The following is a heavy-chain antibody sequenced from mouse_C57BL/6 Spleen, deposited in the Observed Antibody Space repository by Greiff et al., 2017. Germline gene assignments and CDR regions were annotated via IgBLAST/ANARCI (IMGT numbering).Heavy chain of an antibody. CDR2: ISSGGDYI. Sequence: DVQGVESGEGLVKPGGSLKLSCAASGFTFSSYAMSWVRQTPEKRLEWVAYISSGGDYIYYADTVKGRFTISRDNARNTLYLQMSSLKSEDTAMYYCTSYSNYLDYWGQGTTLTVSS. D-gene: IGHD2-5*01. J-gene: IGHJ2*01. CDR3: TSYSNYLDY. CDR1: GFTFSSYA. V-gene: IGHV5-9-1*02.